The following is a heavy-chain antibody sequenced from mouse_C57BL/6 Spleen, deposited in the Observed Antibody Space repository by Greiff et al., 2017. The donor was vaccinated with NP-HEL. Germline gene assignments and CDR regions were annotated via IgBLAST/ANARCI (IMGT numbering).Heavy chain of an antibody. D-gene: IGHD2-4*01. J-gene: IGHJ1*03. CDR2: INPSNGGT. V-gene: IGHV1-53*01. Sequence: QVHVKQPGTELVKPGASVKLSCKASGYTFTSYWMHWVKQRPGQGLEWIGNINPSNGGTNYNEKFKSKATLTVDKSSSTAYMQLSSLTSEDSAVYYCARGGYDYDVWYFDVWGTGTTVTVSS. CDR1: GYTFTSYW. CDR3: ARGGYDYDVWYFDV.